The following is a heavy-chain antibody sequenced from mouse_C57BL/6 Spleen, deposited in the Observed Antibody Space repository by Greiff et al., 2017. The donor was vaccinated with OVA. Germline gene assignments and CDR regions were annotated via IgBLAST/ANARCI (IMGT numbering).Heavy chain of an antibody. D-gene: IGHD2-10*01. CDR2: ISSGGSYT. CDR3: VSYSYYFDY. Sequence: DVHLVESGGDLVKPGGSLKLSCAASGFTFSSYGMSWVRQTPDKRLEWVATISSGGSYTYYPDSVKGRFTISRDNAKNTLYLQMSSLKSEDTAMYYCVSYSYYFDYWGQGTTLTVSS. CDR1: GFTFSSYG. V-gene: IGHV5-6*01. J-gene: IGHJ2*01.